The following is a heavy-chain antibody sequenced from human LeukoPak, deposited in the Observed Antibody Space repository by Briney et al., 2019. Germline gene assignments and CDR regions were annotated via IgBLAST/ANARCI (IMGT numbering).Heavy chain of an antibody. CDR3: ARGRRYYYDSSGSLHFDY. Sequence: PSETLSLTCTVSGGSISSGGYYWIWIRQHPGKGLEWIGYIYYSGSTYYNPSLKSRVTISVDTSKNQFSLKLSSVTAADTAVYYCARGRRYYYDSSGSLHFDYWGQGTLVTVSS. CDR1: GGSISSGGYY. J-gene: IGHJ4*02. D-gene: IGHD3-22*01. V-gene: IGHV4-31*03. CDR2: IYYSGST.